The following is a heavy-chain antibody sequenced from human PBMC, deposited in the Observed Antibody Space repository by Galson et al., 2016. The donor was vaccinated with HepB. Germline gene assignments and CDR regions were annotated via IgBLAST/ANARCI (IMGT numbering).Heavy chain of an antibody. CDR3: ARAPLEMATIQRGYFDY. CDR2: ITSDSRNI. D-gene: IGHD5-24*01. CDR1: GLTFSRKG. V-gene: IGHV3-48*01. Sequence: SLRLSCAGSGLTFSRKGMGWVRQAPGKGLEWISYITSDSRNIYYADSVKGRFTISRDNGKNSLYLQMNSLRGEDTAVYYCARAPLEMATIQRGYFDYWGQGTLGTVAS. J-gene: IGHJ4*02.